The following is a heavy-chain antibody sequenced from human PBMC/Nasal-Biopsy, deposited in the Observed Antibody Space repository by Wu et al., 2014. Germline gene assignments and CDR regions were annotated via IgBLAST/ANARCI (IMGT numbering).Heavy chain of an antibody. Sequence: TLSLTCAVSGDSISTDYWWSWARQPPGKGLEWLAEIYHTGSRNYDPSLRGRAIISVDKSKNQIFLNLNSVTAADTAVYYCARDRGTGTSGGAFDIWGQGTMVTV. V-gene: IGHV4-4*02. J-gene: IGHJ3*02. D-gene: IGHD1-1*01. CDR2: IYHTGSR. CDR1: GDSISTDYW. CDR3: ARDRGTGTSGGAFDI.